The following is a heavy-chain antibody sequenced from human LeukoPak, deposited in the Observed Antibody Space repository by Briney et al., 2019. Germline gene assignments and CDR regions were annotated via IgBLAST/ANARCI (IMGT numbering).Heavy chain of an antibody. D-gene: IGHD3-10*01. Sequence: GGSLTLSCTVSGFVFRNYYMHWVRQAPGKGLVWVSHINADGSITSHADSVKGRFTISRDNAKSTLYLQMNRLRPEDTAVYYCARGGVPASQDSWGQGTLVTVSS. V-gene: IGHV3-74*01. J-gene: IGHJ5*02. CDR3: ARGGVPASQDS. CDR1: GFVFRNYY. CDR2: INADGSIT.